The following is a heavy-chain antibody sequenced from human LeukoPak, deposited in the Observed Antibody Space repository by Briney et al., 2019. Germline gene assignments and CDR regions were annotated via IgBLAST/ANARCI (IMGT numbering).Heavy chain of an antibody. V-gene: IGHV3-9*01. D-gene: IGHD6-19*01. CDR1: GFTFDDYA. CDR2: ISWNSGSI. CDR3: AKDRSYSSGWYSWFDP. J-gene: IGHJ5*02. Sequence: GGSLRLSCAASGFTFDDYAMHWVRQAPGKGLEWVSGISWNSGSIGYADSVKGRFTISRDNAKNSLYLQMNSLRAEDTALYYCAKDRSYSSGWYSWFDPWGQGTLVTVSS.